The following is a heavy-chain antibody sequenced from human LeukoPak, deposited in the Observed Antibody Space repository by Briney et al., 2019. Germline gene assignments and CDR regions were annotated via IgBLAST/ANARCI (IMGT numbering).Heavy chain of an antibody. CDR3: ARDNMAAAGNSYYYGLDV. CDR1: GVTFSNYA. Sequence: PGGSLRLSCAASGVTFSNYAMHWVRQAPGKGLEWVAVISYGGSNKHYADSVKGRFTISRDNSKKTLYLQMTSLRAEDTAVYYCARDNMAAAGNSYYYGLDVWGQGTTVTVSS. D-gene: IGHD6-13*01. V-gene: IGHV3-30-3*01. J-gene: IGHJ6*02. CDR2: ISYGGSNK.